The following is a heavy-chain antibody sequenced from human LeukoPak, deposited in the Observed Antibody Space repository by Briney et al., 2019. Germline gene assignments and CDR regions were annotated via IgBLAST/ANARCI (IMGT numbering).Heavy chain of an antibody. V-gene: IGHV3-30-3*01. CDR1: GFTFSSYA. CDR2: ISYDGSNK. J-gene: IGHJ6*02. CDR3: AKVVRYYDSSGYNYYYYGMDV. D-gene: IGHD3-22*01. Sequence: GGSLRLSCAASGFTFSSYAMHWVRQAPGKGLEWVAVISYDGSNKYYADSVKGRFTISRDNSKNTLYLQMNSLRAEDTAVYYCAKVVRYYDSSGYNYYYYGMDVWGQGTTVTVSS.